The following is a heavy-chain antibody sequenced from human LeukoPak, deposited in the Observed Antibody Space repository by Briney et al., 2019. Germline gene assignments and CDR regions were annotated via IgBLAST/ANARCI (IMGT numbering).Heavy chain of an antibody. J-gene: IGHJ3*02. CDR3: AKRQGIVGVPDAFDI. Sequence: GGSLRLSCAAAGLTFSNYGMHWVRQAPGKGLQWVAYIRYDGRNKYSADSVRGRFTISRDNSKNTLYLQMNSLRAEDTAVYYCAKRQGIVGVPDAFDIWGQGTMVTVSS. D-gene: IGHD1-26*01. CDR1: GLTFSNYG. CDR2: IRYDGRNK. V-gene: IGHV3-30*02.